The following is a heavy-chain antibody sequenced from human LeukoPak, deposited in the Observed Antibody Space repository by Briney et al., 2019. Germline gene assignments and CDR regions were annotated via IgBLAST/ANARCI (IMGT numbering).Heavy chain of an antibody. D-gene: IGHD6-13*01. CDR1: GYTFTNYG. J-gene: IGHJ4*02. CDR3: ARDVWYSSSWPEGY. Sequence: ASVRVSCKASGYTFTNYGVTWVRQAPGQGLEWMGWISGHNGKTNYAQKFQDRVTMTTDTDTSTAYMDLRSLRSDDTAVYYCARDVWYSSSWPEGYWGQGTLVIVSS. CDR2: ISGHNGKT. V-gene: IGHV1-18*01.